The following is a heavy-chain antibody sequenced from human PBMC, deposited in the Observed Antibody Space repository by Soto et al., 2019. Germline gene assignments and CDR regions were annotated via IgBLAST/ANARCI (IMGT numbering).Heavy chain of an antibody. CDR3: ARQATIFGVVIRAWYFDL. Sequence: QVQLVQSGAEVKKPGASVKVSCKASGYTFTSYGISWVRQAPGQGLEWMGWISAYNGNTNYARKLQGRVTMTTDTSTSTAYTELRSLRSADTAVYYCARQATIFGVVIRAWYFDLWGRGALVTFSA. CDR1: GYTFTSYG. V-gene: IGHV1-18*04. CDR2: ISAYNGNT. D-gene: IGHD3-3*01. J-gene: IGHJ2*01.